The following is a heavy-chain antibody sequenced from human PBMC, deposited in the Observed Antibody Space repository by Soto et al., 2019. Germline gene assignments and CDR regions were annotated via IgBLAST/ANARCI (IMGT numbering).Heavy chain of an antibody. CDR3: VRFSGIPV. CDR2: INTGNGKT. CDR1: GYTFTYYA. D-gene: IGHD1-1*01. J-gene: IGHJ4*02. Sequence: QVQLVQSGPEVKKPGASVKVSCKTSGYTFTYYALHWVRQAPGQGLEWMGWINTGNGKTKYSQNFQGRITITRDTSATTLYMELSSLRSEDTTVYYCVRFSGIPVWGQGTLVTVSS. V-gene: IGHV1-3*04.